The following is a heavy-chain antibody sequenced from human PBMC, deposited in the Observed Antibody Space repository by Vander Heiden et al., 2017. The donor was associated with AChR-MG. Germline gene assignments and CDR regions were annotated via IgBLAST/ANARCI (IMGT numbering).Heavy chain of an antibody. CDR2: IHSGGSR. V-gene: IGHV3-53*01. Sequence: EVQLVESGGAVIQPGGSLRLSCAASGFTVRTSFLSWVRQPPGKGLEWVAIIHSGGSRFYADSVMDRFIISRDKSNNTLYLQMNSLRDEDTAVYYCARNRDYFSSNSWFDSWCQGAQVTVSS. CDR1: GFTVRTSF. D-gene: IGHD1-26*01. CDR3: ARNRDYFSSNSWFDS. J-gene: IGHJ5*01.